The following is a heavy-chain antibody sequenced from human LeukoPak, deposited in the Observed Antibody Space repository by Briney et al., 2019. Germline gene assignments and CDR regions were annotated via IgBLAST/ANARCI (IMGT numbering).Heavy chain of an antibody. Sequence: PGGSLRLSCAASGFTFSDHYMSWIRQAPGKGLEWVSAISGSGGSTCYADSVKGRFTISRDNAKNSLYLQVNSLRAEDTAVYYCARDLIYYMDVWGKGTTVTISS. CDR2: ISGSGGST. CDR1: GFTFSDHY. V-gene: IGHV3-11*01. J-gene: IGHJ6*03. CDR3: ARDLIYYMDV.